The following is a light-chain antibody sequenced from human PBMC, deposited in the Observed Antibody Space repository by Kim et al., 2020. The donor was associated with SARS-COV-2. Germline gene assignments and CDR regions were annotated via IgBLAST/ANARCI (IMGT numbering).Light chain of an antibody. V-gene: IGLV3-19*01. Sequence: SSELTQDPVVPVALGQTVRITCQGDSLRTYFASWYQRKPGQAPVLVIYGKDNRPSGIPDRFSGSSSGDSASLTITGAQAEDEADYYCNSRDSSDNPVVFG. CDR3: NSRDSSDNPVV. J-gene: IGLJ2*01. CDR1: SLRTYF. CDR2: GKD.